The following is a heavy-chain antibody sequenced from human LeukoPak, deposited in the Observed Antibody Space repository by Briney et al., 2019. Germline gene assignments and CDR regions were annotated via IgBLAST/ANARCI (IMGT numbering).Heavy chain of an antibody. J-gene: IGHJ6*02. V-gene: IGHV1-18*01. CDR3: ARDLGYHLLTNYYYYGMDV. CDR1: GYTFTTYG. Sequence: ASVKVSCKTSGYTFTTYGISWVRQAPGQGLEWMGWISPYNANTNYAQKLQGRVTMTTDTSTSTAYMELRSLRSDDTAVYYWARDLGYHLLTNYYYYGMDVWGQGTTVTVSS. CDR2: ISPYNANT. D-gene: IGHD2-2*01.